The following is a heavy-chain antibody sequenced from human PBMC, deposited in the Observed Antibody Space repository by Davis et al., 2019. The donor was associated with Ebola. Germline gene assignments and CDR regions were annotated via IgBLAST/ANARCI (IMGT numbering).Heavy chain of an antibody. Sequence: ASVKVSCKGSGYIFSNYGIHWVRQAPGQGLEWMGWISPNRDKTNYEQKFQGRITMTTDTSTTTAYMELRNLTSDDTAVYYCARAIAAAGFPGIDYWGQGTLVTVSS. CDR3: ARAIAAAGFPGIDY. V-gene: IGHV1-18*01. CDR2: ISPNRDKT. CDR1: GYIFSNYG. D-gene: IGHD6-13*01. J-gene: IGHJ4*02.